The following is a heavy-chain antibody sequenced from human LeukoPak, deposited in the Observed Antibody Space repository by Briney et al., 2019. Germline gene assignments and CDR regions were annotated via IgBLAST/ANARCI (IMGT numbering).Heavy chain of an antibody. D-gene: IGHD1-26*01. Sequence: GGSLRLSCAASGFTVSSNYMSWVCQAPGKGLEWVSVIYSGDSTFYADSVKGRFTISRDNSKNTLYLQMNSLRAEDTAVYYCARVSGSQGNAFDIWGQGTMVTVSS. CDR2: IYSGDST. V-gene: IGHV3-53*01. CDR3: ARVSGSQGNAFDI. J-gene: IGHJ3*02. CDR1: GFTVSSNY.